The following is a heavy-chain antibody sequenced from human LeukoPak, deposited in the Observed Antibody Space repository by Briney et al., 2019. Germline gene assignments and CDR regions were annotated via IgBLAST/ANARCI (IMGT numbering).Heavy chain of an antibody. V-gene: IGHV3-11*05. J-gene: IGHJ4*02. CDR3: ARGSLLTPLDY. D-gene: IGHD1-26*01. CDR2: ISSSSSYT. CDR1: GFTFSDYY. Sequence: KPGGSLRLSCAASGFTFSDYYMTWIRLAPGKGLEWVSSISSSSSYTNYADSVKGRFTISRDNAKNSLYLQMNSPRAEDTAVYYCARGSLLTPLDYWGQGTLVTVSS.